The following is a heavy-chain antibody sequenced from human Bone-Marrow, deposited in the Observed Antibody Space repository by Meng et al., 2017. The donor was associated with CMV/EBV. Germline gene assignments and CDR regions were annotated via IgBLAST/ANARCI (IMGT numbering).Heavy chain of an antibody. Sequence: LSLTCTVSGGSISTSGYYWGWIRQPPGKGLEWVAYMSGSGTTIDYEDSVKGRFTISRDNAKESLYLQMSSLRPDDTAVYYCARGGLVAAGRTAAGMDVWGQGTTVTVSS. CDR3: ARGGLVAAGRTAAGMDV. CDR2: MSGSGTTI. V-gene: IGHV3-11*01. J-gene: IGHJ6*02. CDR1: GGSISTSGYY. D-gene: IGHD6-13*01.